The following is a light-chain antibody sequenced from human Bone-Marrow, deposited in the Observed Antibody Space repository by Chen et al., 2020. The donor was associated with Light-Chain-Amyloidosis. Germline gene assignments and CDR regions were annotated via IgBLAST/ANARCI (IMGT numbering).Light chain of an antibody. CDR1: SGSIATNY. CDR2: EAD. J-gene: IGLJ3*02. Sequence: NFMLTQPHSVSESPGKTVIISCTRSSGSIATNYVQWYQQRPGSSPTTVIYEADQRPSGVPDRFSGSVDRASNSASLTISGLKTVDEADYYCQSYQGSSQGVFGGGTKLTVL. CDR3: QSYQGSSQGV. V-gene: IGLV6-57*01.